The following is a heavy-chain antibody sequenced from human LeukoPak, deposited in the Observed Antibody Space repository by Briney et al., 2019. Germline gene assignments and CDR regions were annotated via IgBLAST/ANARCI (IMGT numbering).Heavy chain of an antibody. CDR2: IKQDGSEK. CDR3: ARGDYGSGSIYYYYYMDV. Sequence: GGSLRLSCAASGFTFSSYWMSWVRQAAGKGLEWVANIKQDGSEKYYVDSVKGRFTISRDNAKNALYLQMNSLRAEDTAVYYCARGDYGSGSIYYYYYMDVWGKGTTVTVSS. D-gene: IGHD3-10*01. J-gene: IGHJ6*03. V-gene: IGHV3-7*01. CDR1: GFTFSSYW.